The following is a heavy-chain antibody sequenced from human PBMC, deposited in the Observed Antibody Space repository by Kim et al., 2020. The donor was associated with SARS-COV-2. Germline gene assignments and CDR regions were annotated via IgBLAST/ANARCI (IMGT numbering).Heavy chain of an antibody. CDR3: ARRSAGIDW. J-gene: IGHJ4*02. Sequence: GTTKYRPSLKSRVTLSVDTSKNQFSLRMTSVTAADTAVYYCARRSAGIDWWGQGTPVTVSS. CDR2: GTT. V-gene: IGHV4-34*01.